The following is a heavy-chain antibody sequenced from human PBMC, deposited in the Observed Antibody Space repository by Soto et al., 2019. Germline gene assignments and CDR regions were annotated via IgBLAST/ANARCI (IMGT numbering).Heavy chain of an antibody. CDR3: SRGILV. Sequence: QVQLQESGPGLVKPSQTLSLTCTVSGGSINSGGYCWSWIRQNPGKGLEWIGCISYGGSISYNASLKSRVTISVDTSKNQFSLKLSSVTAADTAVYYCSRGILVWGQGTLITVSS. J-gene: IGHJ4*02. V-gene: IGHV4-31*03. CDR2: ISYGGSI. CDR1: GGSINSGGYC. D-gene: IGHD5-18*01.